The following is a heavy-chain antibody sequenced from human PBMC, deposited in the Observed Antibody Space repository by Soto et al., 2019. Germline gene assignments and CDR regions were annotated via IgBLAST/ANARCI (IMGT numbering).Heavy chain of an antibody. CDR1: GGTFSSYA. CDR3: ARGKDQNSGYIVATTGYYYGMDV. D-gene: IGHD5-12*01. Sequence: QVQLVQSGAEVKKPGSSVKVSCKASGGTFSSYAISWVRQAPGQGLEWMGGIIPIFGTANYAQKFQGRVTITADESTSTAYMELSRLRSEDTAVYYCARGKDQNSGYIVATTGYYYGMDVWGQGTTVTVSS. CDR2: IIPIFGTA. V-gene: IGHV1-69*01. J-gene: IGHJ6*02.